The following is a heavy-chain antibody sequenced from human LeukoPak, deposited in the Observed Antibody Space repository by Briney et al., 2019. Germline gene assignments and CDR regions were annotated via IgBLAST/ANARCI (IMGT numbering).Heavy chain of an antibody. CDR2: ISSSSSTI. CDR3: ASSSSGSRRFGAFDI. Sequence: PGGSLRLSCAASGFTFSNYSMNWVRQAPGKGLEWVSYISSSSSTIYYADSVKGRFTISRDNAKNSLYLQMNSLRAEDTAVYHCASSSSGSRRFGAFDIWGQGTMVTVSS. CDR1: GFTFSNYS. J-gene: IGHJ3*02. V-gene: IGHV3-48*04. D-gene: IGHD1-26*01.